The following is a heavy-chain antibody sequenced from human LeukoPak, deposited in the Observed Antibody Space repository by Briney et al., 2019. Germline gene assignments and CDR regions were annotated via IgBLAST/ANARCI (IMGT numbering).Heavy chain of an antibody. D-gene: IGHD6-6*01. J-gene: IGHJ3*02. CDR1: GFTFSSYA. CDR2: ISYDGSNK. V-gene: IGHV3-30-3*01. CDR3: ARVYSSSSGKNAFDI. Sequence: AGGSLRLSCAASGFTFSSYAMHWVRQAPGKGLEWVAVISYDGSNKYYADSVKGRFTISRDNSKNTLYLQMNSLRAEDTAVYYCARVYSSSSGKNAFDIWGQGTMVTVSS.